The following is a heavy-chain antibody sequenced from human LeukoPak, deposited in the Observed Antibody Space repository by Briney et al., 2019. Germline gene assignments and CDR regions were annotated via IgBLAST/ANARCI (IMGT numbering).Heavy chain of an antibody. V-gene: IGHV4-59*12. Sequence: SETLSLTCIVSGGSISNYYWSWIRQPPGKGLEWIGYIYYSGSTNYNPSLKSRVTISVDTSKNQFSLKLSSVTAADTAVYYCARDPVEAYFDYWGQGTLVTVSS. CDR2: IYYSGST. J-gene: IGHJ4*02. CDR3: ARDPVEAYFDY. CDR1: GGSISNYY.